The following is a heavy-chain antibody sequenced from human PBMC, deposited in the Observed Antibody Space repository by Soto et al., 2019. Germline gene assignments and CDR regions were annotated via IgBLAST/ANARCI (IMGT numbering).Heavy chain of an antibody. V-gene: IGHV3-23*01. CDR1: GFTFSSYA. CDR2: ISGSGGST. CDR3: AKAGYDFWSGYYPGKDV. D-gene: IGHD3-3*01. J-gene: IGHJ6*02. Sequence: GESLKISCAASGFTFSSYAMSWVRQAPGKGLEWVSAISGSGGSTYYADSVKGRFTISRDNSKNTLYLQMNSLRAEDTAVYYCAKAGYDFWSGYYPGKDVWGQGTTVTVSS.